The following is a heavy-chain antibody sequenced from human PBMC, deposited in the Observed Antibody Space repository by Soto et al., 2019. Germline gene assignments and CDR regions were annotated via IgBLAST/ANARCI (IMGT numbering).Heavy chain of an antibody. CDR3: ARVITIFGVVIRRYFDY. V-gene: IGHV1-18*01. D-gene: IGHD3-3*01. CDR1: GYTFTSYG. J-gene: IGHJ4*02. CDR2: ISAYNGNT. Sequence: QVQLVQSGAEVKKPGASVKVSCKASGYTFTSYGISWVRQAPGQGLEWMGWISAYNGNTNYAQKLQGRVTMTTDTSTSTAYMELRSLRSDDTAVYYCARVITIFGVVIRRYFDYWGQGTLVTVSS.